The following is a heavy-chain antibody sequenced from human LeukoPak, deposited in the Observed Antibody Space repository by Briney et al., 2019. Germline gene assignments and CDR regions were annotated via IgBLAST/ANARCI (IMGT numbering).Heavy chain of an antibody. J-gene: IGHJ4*02. Sequence: GGSLRLSCAASVFTFSSYAMSWVRQAPGKGLEEVSALSGSGGSTYYADSVKGRFTISRDNSKNTLYLQMNSLRAEDTDVYYCAKRKYYGDYAATFDYWGQGTLVTDSS. CDR3: AKRKYYGDYAATFDY. D-gene: IGHD4-17*01. CDR2: LSGSGGST. V-gene: IGHV3-23*01. CDR1: VFTFSSYA.